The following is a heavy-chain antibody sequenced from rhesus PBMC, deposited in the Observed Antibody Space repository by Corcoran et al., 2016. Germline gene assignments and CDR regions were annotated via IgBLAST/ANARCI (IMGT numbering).Heavy chain of an antibody. J-gene: IGHJ4*01. Sequence: QVQLQESGPGLVKPSETLPLTCAVSGASISSNYWNWIRQAPGKGLVWIGGISGSGGSNDDNPSLKSRVTISMDTPKNQFSLNLRSMTAADTAVYYCVRDSGGTYTMFDFWGQGVLVTVSS. CDR2: ISGSGGSN. CDR3: VRDSGGTYTMFDF. CDR1: GASISSNY. D-gene: IGHD2-33*01. V-gene: IGHV4S2*01.